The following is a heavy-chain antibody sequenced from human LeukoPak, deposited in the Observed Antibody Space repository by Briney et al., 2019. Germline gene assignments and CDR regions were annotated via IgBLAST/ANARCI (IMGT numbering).Heavy chain of an antibody. CDR1: GYSISSGYY. CDR2: IYHSGST. CDR3: ARWCRANCYYFDY. J-gene: IGHJ4*02. Sequence: PSETLSLTCAVSGYSISSGYYWGWIRQPPGKGLEWIGSIYHSGSTYYNPSLKSRVTISVDTSKNQFSLNLSSVTAADTAVYYCARWCRANCYYFDYWGQGTLVTVSS. V-gene: IGHV4-38-2*01. D-gene: IGHD2-2*01.